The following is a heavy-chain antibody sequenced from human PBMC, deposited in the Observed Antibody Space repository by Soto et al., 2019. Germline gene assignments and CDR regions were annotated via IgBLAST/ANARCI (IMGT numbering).Heavy chain of an antibody. V-gene: IGHV1-69*13. CDR2: IVPIFGTA. Sequence: GASVKVSCKASGGTFSSYAISWVRQAPGQGLEWMGGIVPIFGTANYAQKFQGRVTITADESTSTAYMELSSLRSEDTAVYYCARERSGDYFDYWGQGTLVTVSS. J-gene: IGHJ4*02. CDR3: ARERSGDYFDY. D-gene: IGHD3-3*01. CDR1: GGTFSSYA.